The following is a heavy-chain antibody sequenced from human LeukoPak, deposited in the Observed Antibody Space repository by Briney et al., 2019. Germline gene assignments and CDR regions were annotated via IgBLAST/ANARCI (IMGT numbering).Heavy chain of an antibody. CDR1: GFTFSSYG. J-gene: IGHJ6*03. D-gene: IGHD3-10*01. CDR3: VRWYGGSGLENYYYYMDV. CDR2: ISGSGGST. V-gene: IGHV3-23*01. Sequence: GGSLRLSCAASGFTFSSYGMSWVRQAPGKGLEWVSAISGSGGSTYYADSVKGRFTISRDNSKNTLYLQMNSLRAEDTAVYYCVRWYGGSGLENYYYYMDVWGTGTTVTISS.